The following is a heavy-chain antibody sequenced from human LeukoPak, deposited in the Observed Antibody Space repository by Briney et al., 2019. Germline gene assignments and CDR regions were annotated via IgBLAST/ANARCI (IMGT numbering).Heavy chain of an antibody. D-gene: IGHD2-15*01. CDR3: ARAASYVGGYYYGMDV. J-gene: IGHJ6*02. CDR2: INHSGST. Sequence: SETLPLTCAVYGGSFSGYYWSWIRQPPGKGLEWIGEINHSGSTNYNPSLKSRVTISVDTSKNQFSLKLSSVTAADTAVYYCARAASYVGGYYYGMDVWGPGTTVTVSS. V-gene: IGHV4-34*01. CDR1: GGSFSGYY.